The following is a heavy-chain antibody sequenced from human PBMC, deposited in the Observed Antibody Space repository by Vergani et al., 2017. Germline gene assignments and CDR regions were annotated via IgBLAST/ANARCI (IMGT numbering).Heavy chain of an antibody. CDR1: GFTFTDYG. V-gene: IGHV3-48*04. J-gene: IGHJ4*02. Sequence: AQLVESGGGVVQPGSSLRLSCAASGFTFTDYGMHWVRQAPGKGLEWISYISGSGHTKYYADSVKGRFAISRDNAKNSLYLQMNNLRVEDTAVYYCARDLLPGTLLLLAYWGQGTLISVSS. CDR3: ARDLLPGTLLLLAY. D-gene: IGHD1-7*01. CDR2: ISGSGHTK.